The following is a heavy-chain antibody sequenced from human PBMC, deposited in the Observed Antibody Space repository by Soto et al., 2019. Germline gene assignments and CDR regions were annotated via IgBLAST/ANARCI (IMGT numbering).Heavy chain of an antibody. CDR1: GFTFSSSW. CDR3: ARDGYYYPSDV. CDR2: IKQDGSQK. Sequence: EVQLVESGGGLVQPGVSLRLSCVASGFTFSSSWMTWVRQAPGKGLEWVANIKQDGSQKYYLDSVKGRFTISRDNAKKSLYLQMNSLRADDTGVYYCARDGYYYPSDVWGQGTPVTVSS. J-gene: IGHJ6*02. V-gene: IGHV3-7*03.